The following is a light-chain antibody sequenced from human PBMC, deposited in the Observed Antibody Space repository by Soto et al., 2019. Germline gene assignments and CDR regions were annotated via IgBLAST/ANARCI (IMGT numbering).Light chain of an antibody. CDR1: QSISTN. V-gene: IGKV3D-15*01. Sequence: EKMMKKTPATLSVYKGDRATLSCRASQSISTNLAWYQQKPGQAPRLLIYDASTRATGIPARFSGSGSGTEFTLTISSLLSEDFAVYSCQQYNNWPWTFGQ. J-gene: IGKJ1*01. CDR2: DAS. CDR3: QQYNNWPWT.